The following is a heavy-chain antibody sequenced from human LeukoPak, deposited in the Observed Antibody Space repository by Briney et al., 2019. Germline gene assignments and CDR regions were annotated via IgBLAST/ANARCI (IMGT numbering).Heavy chain of an antibody. CDR1: SGSISSYY. D-gene: IGHD3-10*01. CDR2: IHYTGST. CDR3: ARGGYYGSGNDFRFDP. Sequence: PSETLSLTCTVSSGSISSYYWSWIRQSPGKGLECIGYIHYTGSTNYNPSLKSRVTISVETSKNQFSLKLKSVIAADTAVYYCARGGYYGSGNDFRFDPWGQGTLVTVSS. V-gene: IGHV4-59*01. J-gene: IGHJ5*02.